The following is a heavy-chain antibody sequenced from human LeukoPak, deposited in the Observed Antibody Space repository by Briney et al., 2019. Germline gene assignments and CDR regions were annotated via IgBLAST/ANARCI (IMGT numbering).Heavy chain of an antibody. D-gene: IGHD5-18*01. CDR3: ARLADTAMVASDY. J-gene: IGHJ4*02. CDR2: ISVYNGNT. Sequence: ASVKVSCKASGYTFTNNEISWVRQAPGQGLEWMGWISVYNGNTKYAQNLQGRGTMTTATSTSTAYMELRSLRSDDTAVYYCARLADTAMVASDYWGQGTLVTVSS. CDR1: GYTFTNNE. V-gene: IGHV1-18*01.